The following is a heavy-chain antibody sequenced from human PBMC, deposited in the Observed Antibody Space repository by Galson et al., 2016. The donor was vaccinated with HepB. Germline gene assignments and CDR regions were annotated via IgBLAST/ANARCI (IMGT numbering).Heavy chain of an antibody. D-gene: IGHD7-27*01. Sequence: SVKVSCKASGYTFTNYYMHWVRQAPGQGLDWMGIINPSGDSARYAQKFQGRVTMTRDTSTSTAYMELSSLRSEDTALYFCARDRLGPYGMDVWGQGTTVTVSS. CDR1: GYTFTNYY. CDR2: INPSGDSA. CDR3: ARDRLGPYGMDV. J-gene: IGHJ6*02. V-gene: IGHV1-46*01.